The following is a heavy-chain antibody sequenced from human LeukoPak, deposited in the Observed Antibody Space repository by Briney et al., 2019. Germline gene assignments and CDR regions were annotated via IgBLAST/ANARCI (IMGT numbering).Heavy chain of an antibody. D-gene: IGHD1-26*01. V-gene: IGHV3-64*04. J-gene: IGHJ4*02. CDR2: INDDGSLT. CDR3: AKRGAQYFFDY. Sequence: GGSLRLSCSAAGFTFRSHAMHWVRQAPGKGLEYVSTINDDGSLTYYADSVKGRFTISRDNSKNTLYLQMSSLRVEDTAVYFCAKRGAQYFFDYWGQGTLVTVSS. CDR1: GFTFRSHA.